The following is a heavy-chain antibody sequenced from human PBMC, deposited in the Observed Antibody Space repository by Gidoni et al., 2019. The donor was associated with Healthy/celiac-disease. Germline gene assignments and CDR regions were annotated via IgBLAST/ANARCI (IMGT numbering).Heavy chain of an antibody. D-gene: IGHD6-13*01. CDR2: INHSGST. CDR3: ARGRAIDRGSIAAAGNYY. J-gene: IGHJ4*02. V-gene: IGHV4-34*01. Sequence: QVQLQQWGAGLLKPSETLSLTCAVYGGSFSGYYWSWIRQPPGKGLEWIGEINHSGSTNYSPSLKSRVTISVDTSKNQFSLKLSSVTAADTAVYYCARGRAIDRGSIAAAGNYYWGQGTLVTVSS. CDR1: GGSFSGYY.